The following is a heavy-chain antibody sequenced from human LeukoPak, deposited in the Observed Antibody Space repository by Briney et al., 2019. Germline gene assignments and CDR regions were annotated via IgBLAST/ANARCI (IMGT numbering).Heavy chain of an antibody. V-gene: IGHV4-59*01. CDR1: GGSISNYY. D-gene: IGHD3-16*02. Sequence: SETLSLTCTVSGGSISNYYWSWIRQPPGKGLEWIGYIYYSGSTNYNPSLRSRVTISVDTSKNQFSLKLSSVTAADTAVYYCARDLGYDYVWGSYRQTYYFDYWGQGTLVTVSS. CDR2: IYYSGST. J-gene: IGHJ4*02. CDR3: ARDLGYDYVWGSYRQTYYFDY.